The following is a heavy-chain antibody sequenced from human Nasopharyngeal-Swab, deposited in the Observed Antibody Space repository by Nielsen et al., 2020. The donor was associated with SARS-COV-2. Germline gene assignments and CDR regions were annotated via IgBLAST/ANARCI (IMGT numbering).Heavy chain of an antibody. CDR1: GYSFSRHW. CDR2: VYPGDSDT. V-gene: IGHV5-51*01. J-gene: IGHJ4*02. Sequence: GESLKISCQASGYSFSRHWITWVRQKPGKGLEWMGSVYPGDSDTRYSPSFQGQVTFSADESISTAYLQWTSLKASDTAIYYCARRYYYDGTSSFDYWGQGTLVTVSS. D-gene: IGHD3-22*01. CDR3: ARRYYYDGTSSFDY.